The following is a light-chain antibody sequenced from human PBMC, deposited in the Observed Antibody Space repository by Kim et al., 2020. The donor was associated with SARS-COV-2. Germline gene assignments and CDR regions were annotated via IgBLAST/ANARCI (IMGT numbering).Light chain of an antibody. Sequence: QSALTQPASVSGSPGQSITISCTGTSSDVGGYNYVSWYQQHPGKVPKLMIHDVSKRPSGVSNRFSGSKSGNTASLTISGLQAEDEADYYCTSYTKNTTPLFGGGTQLTVL. CDR3: TSYTKNTTPL. CDR2: DVS. V-gene: IGLV2-14*01. CDR1: SSDVGGYNY. J-gene: IGLJ2*01.